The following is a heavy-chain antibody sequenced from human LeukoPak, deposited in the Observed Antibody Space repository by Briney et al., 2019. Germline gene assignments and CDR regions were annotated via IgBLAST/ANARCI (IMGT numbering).Heavy chain of an antibody. J-gene: IGHJ4*02. CDR2: IYYSGST. V-gene: IGHV4-4*02. CDR3: ARVSGSYFDY. D-gene: IGHD1-26*01. Sequence: SGTLSLTCAVSGGSIGSSDWWSWVRQPPGKGLEWLGQIYYSGSTNYNPSLKSRVTISVDKSKNQFSLKLSSVTAADTAVYYCARVSGSYFDYWGQGTLVTVSS. CDR1: GGSIGSSDW.